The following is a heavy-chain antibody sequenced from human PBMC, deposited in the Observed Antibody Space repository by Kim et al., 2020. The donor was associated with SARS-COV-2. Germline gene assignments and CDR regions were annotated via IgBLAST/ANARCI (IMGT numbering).Heavy chain of an antibody. D-gene: IGHD3-10*01. CDR2: ISSSGSTI. V-gene: IGHV3-11*01. CDR3: ARGDSGVRSHLDAFDI. CDR1: GFTFSDYY. J-gene: IGHJ3*02. Sequence: GGSLRLSCAASGFTFSDYYMSWIRQAPGKGLEWVSYISSSGSTIYYADSVKGRFTISRDNAKNSLYLQMNSLRAEDTAVYYCARGDSGVRSHLDAFDIWGQGTMVTVSS.